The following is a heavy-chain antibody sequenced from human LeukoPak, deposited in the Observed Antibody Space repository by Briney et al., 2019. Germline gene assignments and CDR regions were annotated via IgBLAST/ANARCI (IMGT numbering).Heavy chain of an antibody. D-gene: IGHD4-23*01. CDR2: ASYGGTT. Sequence: SETLSLICTVSGGAISNTNYYWAWIRQPPGNGLQWFGSASYGGTTYYHRSLESRAILSVDTSHNLFSLRLRSLTAPDPAIYYCARLRSYGGNRGIDYWGQGTLVAVSS. J-gene: IGHJ4*02. CDR3: ARLRSYGGNRGIDY. V-gene: IGHV4-39*02. CDR1: GGAISNTNYY.